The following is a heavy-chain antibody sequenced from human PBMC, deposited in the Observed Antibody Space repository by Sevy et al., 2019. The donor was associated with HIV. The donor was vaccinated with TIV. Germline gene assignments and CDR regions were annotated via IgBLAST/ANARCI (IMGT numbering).Heavy chain of an antibody. CDR2: ISSSGSTI. D-gene: IGHD3-10*01. J-gene: IGHJ4*02. CDR3: ARPRFGEFSDY. CDR1: GFTFSDYY. Sequence: GGSLRLSCAASGFTFSDYYMSWIRQAPGKGLEWVSYISSSGSTIYYAVSVKGRFTISRDNAKNSLYLQMNSLRAEDAAVYYCARPRFGEFSDYWGQGTLVTVSS. V-gene: IGHV3-11*01.